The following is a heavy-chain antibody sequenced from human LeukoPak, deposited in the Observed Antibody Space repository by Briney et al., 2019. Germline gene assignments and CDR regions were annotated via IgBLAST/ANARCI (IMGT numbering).Heavy chain of an antibody. CDR3: ARVYADYYGSGSYYDY. CDR2: IYYSGST. J-gene: IGHJ4*02. CDR1: GGSISSGGYY. D-gene: IGHD3-10*01. Sequence: SETLSLTCTVSGGSISSGGYYWSWIRQHPGKGLEWIGYIYYSGSTYYNPSLKSRVTISVDTSKNQFSPKLSSVTAADTAVHYCARVYADYYGSGSYYDYWGQGTLVTVSS. V-gene: IGHV4-31*03.